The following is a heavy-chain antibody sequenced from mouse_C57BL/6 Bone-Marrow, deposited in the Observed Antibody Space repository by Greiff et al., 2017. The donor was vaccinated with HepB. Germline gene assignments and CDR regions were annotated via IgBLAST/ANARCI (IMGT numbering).Heavy chain of an antibody. CDR1: GYAFSSSW. D-gene: IGHD4-1*01. CDR3: ARLRLGRAFYAMDY. J-gene: IGHJ4*01. V-gene: IGHV1-82*01. CDR2: IYPGDGDT. Sequence: VQLQQSGPELVKPGASVKISCKASGYAFSSSWMNWVKQRPGKGLEWIGRIYPGDGDTNYNGKFKGKATLTADKSSSTAYMQLSSLTSEDSAVYFCARLRLGRAFYAMDYWGQGTSVTVSS.